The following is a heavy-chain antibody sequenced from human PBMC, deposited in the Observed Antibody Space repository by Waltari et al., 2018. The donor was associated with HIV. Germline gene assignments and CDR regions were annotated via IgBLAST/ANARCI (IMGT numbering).Heavy chain of an antibody. J-gene: IGHJ3*02. D-gene: IGHD3-22*01. CDR3: ARDSQPITMITLSGTSLRAFDI. CDR1: GGSISISSYY. CDR2: IYYSGST. Sequence: QLQLQESGPGLVKPSETLSLTCTVPGGSISISSYYWGWLSQPPGTGREWIGSIYYSGSTYYNPSLKSRVTISVDTSKNQFSLKLSSVTAADTAVYYCARDSQPITMITLSGTSLRAFDIWGQGTMVTVSS. V-gene: IGHV4-39*07.